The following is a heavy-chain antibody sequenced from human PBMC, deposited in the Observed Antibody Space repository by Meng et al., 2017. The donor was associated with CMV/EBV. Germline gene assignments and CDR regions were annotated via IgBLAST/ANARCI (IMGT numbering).Heavy chain of an antibody. CDR3: ARDIKGSSTSCPAH. J-gene: IGHJ4*02. Sequence: ASVKVSCKASGYTFTSYGISWVRQAPGQGLEWMGWISAYNGNTNYAQKLQGRVTMTTDTSTSTAYMELRSLRSDDTAVYYCARDIKGSSTSCPAHWGQGTLVTVSS. CDR2: ISAYNGNT. D-gene: IGHD2-2*01. V-gene: IGHV1-18*01. CDR1: GYTFTSYG.